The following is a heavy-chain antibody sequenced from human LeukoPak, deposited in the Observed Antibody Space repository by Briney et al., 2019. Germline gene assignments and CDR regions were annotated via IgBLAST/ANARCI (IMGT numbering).Heavy chain of an antibody. V-gene: IGHV1-2*02. J-gene: IGHJ6*03. Sequence: GASVKVSCKASGYTFTGYYMHWVRQAPGQGLEWMGWINPNSGGTNYAQKFQGRVTMTRDTSISTAYMELSRLRSDDTAVYYCARDAQDWNYVYYYYMDVWGKGTTVTVSS. CDR1: GYTFTGYY. D-gene: IGHD1-7*01. CDR3: ARDAQDWNYVYYYYMDV. CDR2: INPNSGGT.